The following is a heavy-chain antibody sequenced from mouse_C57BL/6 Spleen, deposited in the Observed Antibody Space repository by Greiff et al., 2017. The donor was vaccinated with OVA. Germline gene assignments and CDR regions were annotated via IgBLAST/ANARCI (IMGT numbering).Heavy chain of an antibody. D-gene: IGHD3-2*02. Sequence: QVQLQQPGAELVMPGASVKLSCKASGYTFTSYWMHWVKQRPGQGLEWIGEIDPSDSYTNYNQKFKGKSTLTVDKSSSTAYMQLSSLTSEDAAVYYCARCNVRGYGYFDYWGQGTTLTVSA. CDR3: ARCNVRGYGYFDY. CDR1: GYTFTSYW. V-gene: IGHV1-69*01. CDR2: IDPSDSYT. J-gene: IGHJ2*01.